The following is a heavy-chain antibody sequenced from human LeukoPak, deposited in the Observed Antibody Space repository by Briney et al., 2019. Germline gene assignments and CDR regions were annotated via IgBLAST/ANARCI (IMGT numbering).Heavy chain of an antibody. CDR3: ARYSSSSGGPSYYLDY. V-gene: IGHV3-74*01. CDR2: IIGDGSGT. CDR1: GVTLRNYW. D-gene: IGHD6-6*01. J-gene: IGHJ4*02. Sequence: GGSLRLSCAASGVTLRNYWMHWVRQVPGRGLVWVSRIIGDGSGTNYADSVKGRFTISRDNAKNTAYPQINNLRAQDTAVYFCARYSSSSGGPSYYLDYWGQGTLVTVSS.